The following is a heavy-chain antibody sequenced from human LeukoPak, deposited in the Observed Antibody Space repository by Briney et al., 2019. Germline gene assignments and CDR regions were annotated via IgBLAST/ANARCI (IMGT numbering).Heavy chain of an antibody. Sequence: GGSLRLFCAASEFIFSNYAMIWVRKAPGKGLEGVSSVTGSGGGTFYADSVKGRFTISRDNSQNTLYLQMNSLGAEDTAVYYCAKGAASALVDWFDPWGQGTLVTVSS. D-gene: IGHD6-25*01. V-gene: IGHV3-23*01. CDR1: EFIFSNYA. CDR2: VTGSGGGT. J-gene: IGHJ5*02. CDR3: AKGAASALVDWFDP.